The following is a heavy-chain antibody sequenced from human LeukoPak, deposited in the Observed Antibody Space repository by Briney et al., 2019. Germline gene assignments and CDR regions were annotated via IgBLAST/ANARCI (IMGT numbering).Heavy chain of an antibody. V-gene: IGHV4-61*01. CDR3: ARGLKAVAEEDFDY. CDR1: GGSVSSGSYY. Sequence: SETLSLTCTVSGGSVSSGSYYWSWIRQPPGKGLEWIGYIYYSGSTNYNPSLKSRVTISVDTSKNQFSLKLSSVTAADTAVYYCARGLKAVAEEDFDYWGQGTLVTVSS. D-gene: IGHD6-19*01. J-gene: IGHJ4*02. CDR2: IYYSGST.